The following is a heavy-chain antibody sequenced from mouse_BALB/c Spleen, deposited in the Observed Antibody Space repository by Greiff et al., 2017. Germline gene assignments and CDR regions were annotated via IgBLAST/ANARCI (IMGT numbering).Heavy chain of an antibody. D-gene: IGHD3-2*02. CDR3: ASGEWLAY. Sequence: VQLQESGPGLVQPSQSLSITCTVSGFSFTSYGVHWVRQSPGKGLEWLGVIWRGGSTDYNAAFISRLSISKDNSKSQVFFKMNSLQANDTAIYYCASGEWLAYWGQGTLVTVAA. CDR1: GFSFTSYG. J-gene: IGHJ3*01. CDR2: IWRGGST. V-gene: IGHV2-2*02.